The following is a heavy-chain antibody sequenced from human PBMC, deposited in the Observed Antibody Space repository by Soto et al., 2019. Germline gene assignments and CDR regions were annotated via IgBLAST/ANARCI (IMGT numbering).Heavy chain of an antibody. D-gene: IGHD2-15*01. CDR1: GFTLQNYA. Sequence: PGGSVRLSCTASGFTLQNYAMAWVRQAPGKGLEWVSTLIGGHYGTAYSYSVKGRFTVSRDNSKNCLYLQRNSLGVEDTAMYFCAKGKSTRDIAWFHPWGPGSLVTVSS. V-gene: IGHV3-23*01. CDR2: LIGGHYGT. J-gene: IGHJ5*02. CDR3: AKGKSTRDIAWFHP.